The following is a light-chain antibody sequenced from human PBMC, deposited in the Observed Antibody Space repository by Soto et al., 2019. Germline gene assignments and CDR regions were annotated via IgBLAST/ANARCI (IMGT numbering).Light chain of an antibody. CDR2: DAS. J-gene: IGKJ4*01. CDR3: QQRSNWPLFT. V-gene: IGKV3-11*01. CDR1: QSVSNY. Sequence: EIVLTQSPATLSLSPGERATLSCRASQSVSNYLAWYQQKPGQAPRLLLYDASNRATGIPARFSGRESWTDFTLTISSLEPEDFAVYYCQQRSNWPLFTFGGGTKVEIK.